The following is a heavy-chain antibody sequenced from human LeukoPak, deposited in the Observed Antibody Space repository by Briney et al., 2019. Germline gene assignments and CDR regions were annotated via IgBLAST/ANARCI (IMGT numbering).Heavy chain of an antibody. CDR3: AKGNVLFYGSGSHFTGYFDY. CDR1: GFTFSSYG. D-gene: IGHD3-10*01. CDR2: IWYDGSNK. Sequence: PGRSLRLSCAASGFTFSSYGMHWVRQAPGKGLEWVAVIWYDGSNKYYADSVKGRFTISRDNSKNTLYLQMNSLRAEDTAVYYCAKGNVLFYGSGSHFTGYFDYWGQGTLVTVSS. V-gene: IGHV3-33*06. J-gene: IGHJ4*02.